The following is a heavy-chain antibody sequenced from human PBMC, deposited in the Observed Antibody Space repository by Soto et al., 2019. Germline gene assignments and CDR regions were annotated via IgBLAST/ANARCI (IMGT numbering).Heavy chain of an antibody. CDR2: INPNSGGT. V-gene: IGHV1-2*02. D-gene: IGHD6-6*01. CDR3: ARDLSPSIAALRGDYYYSGMDV. CDR1: GYTFTGYY. Sequence: ASVKVSCKASGYTFTGYYMHWVRQAPGQGLEWMGWINPNSGGTNYAQKFQGRVTMTRDTSISTAYMELSRLRSDDTAVYYCARDLSPSIAALRGDYYYSGMDVWGQGTTVTVSS. J-gene: IGHJ6*02.